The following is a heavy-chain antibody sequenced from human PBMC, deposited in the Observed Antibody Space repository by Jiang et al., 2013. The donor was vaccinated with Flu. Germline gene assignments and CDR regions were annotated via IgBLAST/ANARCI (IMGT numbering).Heavy chain of an antibody. CDR3: ARARGRIAAAGAHFTFDY. D-gene: IGHD6-13*01. CDR2: INPSGGST. Sequence: GQGLEWMGIINPSGGSTSYAQKFQGRVTMTRDTSTSTVYMELSSLRSEDTAVYYCARARGRIAAAGAHFTFDYWGQGTLVTVSS. V-gene: IGHV1-46*03. J-gene: IGHJ4*02.